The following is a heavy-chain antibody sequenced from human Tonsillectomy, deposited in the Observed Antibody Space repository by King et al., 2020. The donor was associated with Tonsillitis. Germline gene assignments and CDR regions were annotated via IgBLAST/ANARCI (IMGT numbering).Heavy chain of an antibody. D-gene: IGHD6-6*01. J-gene: IGHJ4*02. V-gene: IGHV1-69*09. Sequence: VQLVESGAEVKKPGSSVKVSCKASGGTFSSYAISWVRQAPGQGLEWMGRIIPILGIANYAQKFQGRVTITADKCTSTAYMELSSLRSEDTAVYYCARAGHVAARYFDYWGQGTLVTVSS. CDR1: GGTFSSYA. CDR3: ARAGHVAARYFDY. CDR2: IIPILGIA.